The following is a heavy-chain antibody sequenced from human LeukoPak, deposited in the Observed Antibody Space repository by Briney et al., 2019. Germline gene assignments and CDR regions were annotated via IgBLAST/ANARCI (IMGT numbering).Heavy chain of an antibody. V-gene: IGHV3-7*01. CDR2: IKQDGSEK. Sequence: GGSLRLSCAASGFTFSRYWISWVRQAPGKGLEWVANIKQDGSEKYYVDSVKGRFTISRDNAKNSLYLQMNSLRGEDTAVYYCVRVSCTNGVCYGFDYWGQGTLDTVSS. CDR1: GFTFSRYW. J-gene: IGHJ4*02. D-gene: IGHD2-8*01. CDR3: VRVSCTNGVCYGFDY.